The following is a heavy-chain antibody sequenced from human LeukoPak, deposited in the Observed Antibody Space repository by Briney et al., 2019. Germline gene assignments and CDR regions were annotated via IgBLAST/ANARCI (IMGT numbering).Heavy chain of an antibody. Sequence: ASVKVSCKASGGTFSSYAISWVRQAPGQGLEWMGWINPNSGDTSYAQKFQGRVTMTRDTSISTAYMELSRLRSDDTAVYYCARAQYYYPHHYYVYWGQGTLVTVSS. CDR1: GGTFSSYA. V-gene: IGHV1-2*02. J-gene: IGHJ4*02. CDR2: INPNSGDT. CDR3: ARAQYYYPHHYYVY. D-gene: IGHD3-10*01.